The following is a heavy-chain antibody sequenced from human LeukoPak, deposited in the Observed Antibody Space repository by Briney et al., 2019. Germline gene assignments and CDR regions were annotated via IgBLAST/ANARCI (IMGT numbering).Heavy chain of an antibody. CDR3: AKAYCSSTSCYTDYSYGMDV. CDR2: LSGSGGST. D-gene: IGHD2-2*02. CDR1: GFTFRSYV. Sequence: PGRSLRLSCAASGFTFRSYVMNWVRQTPGKGLEWVSALSGSGGSTNYAGSVTGRFIISRDNSKNTLYLQMNSLRAEDTAVYYCAKAYCSSTSCYTDYSYGMDVWGQGTTVTVSS. J-gene: IGHJ6*02. V-gene: IGHV3-23*01.